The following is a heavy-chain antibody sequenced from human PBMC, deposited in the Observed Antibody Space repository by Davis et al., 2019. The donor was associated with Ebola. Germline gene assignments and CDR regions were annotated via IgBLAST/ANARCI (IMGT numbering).Heavy chain of an antibody. J-gene: IGHJ6*02. Sequence: PGGSLRLSCAASGFTFSNAWMNWVRQAPGKGLEWVGRIKSKTDGVTTDYAAPVKGRFTISRDDSKNTLYLQMNSLKTEDTAVYYCTTDRDQWLGFWYYYYGMDVWGQGTTVTVSS. CDR1: GFTFSNAW. D-gene: IGHD6-19*01. CDR2: IKSKTDGVTT. V-gene: IGHV3-15*07. CDR3: TTDRDQWLGFWYYYYGMDV.